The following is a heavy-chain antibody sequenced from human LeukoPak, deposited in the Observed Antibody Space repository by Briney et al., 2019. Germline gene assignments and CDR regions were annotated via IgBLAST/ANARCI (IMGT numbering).Heavy chain of an antibody. J-gene: IGHJ6*03. CDR2: TYYRSRWSN. CDR3: ARAGTSYYCSGGSCSVDYYYMDV. D-gene: IGHD2-15*01. CDR1: GDSVSSNSGT. V-gene: IGHV6-1*01. Sequence: SQTLSLTCAISGDSVSSNSGTWNWIRQSPSRGLEWLGRTYYRSRWSNDYAVFVKSRITINPDTSKDQFSLHLNSVTPEDTAVYYCARAGTSYYCSGGSCSVDYYYMDVWGKGTTVTVSS.